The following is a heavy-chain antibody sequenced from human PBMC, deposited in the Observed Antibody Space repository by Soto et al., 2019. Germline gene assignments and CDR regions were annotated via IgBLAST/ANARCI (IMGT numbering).Heavy chain of an antibody. CDR2: RNPNSGNT. V-gene: IGHV1-8*01. Sequence: QVPLVPTGAEVKKPGASVKVSCKASGYTFTRYDINWMRQATGRGVERMRWRNPNSGNTGYAQKVQGRVTMLRNTSISTAYMELSSLRSEDTAVYYCARSRYTSHHWYFDLWGRGTLVTVSS. D-gene: IGHD3-16*02. J-gene: IGHJ2*01. CDR3: ARSRYTSHHWYFDL. CDR1: GYTFTRYD.